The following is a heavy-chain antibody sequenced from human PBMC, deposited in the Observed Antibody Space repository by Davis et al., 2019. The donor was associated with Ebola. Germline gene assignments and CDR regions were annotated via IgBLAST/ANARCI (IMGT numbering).Heavy chain of an antibody. CDR1: GGSISRSSYT. Sequence: MPSETLSLTCTLSGGSISRSSYTWGWIRQPPGKGLEWIGSIYYGGSSYYNPSLKSRVTISVDTSKNQFSLKLSSVTAAGTAVYYCARSIHPALGFDYWGQGTLVTVSS. CDR3: ARSIHPALGFDY. CDR2: IYYGGSS. V-gene: IGHV4-39*01. J-gene: IGHJ4*02. D-gene: IGHD5-18*01.